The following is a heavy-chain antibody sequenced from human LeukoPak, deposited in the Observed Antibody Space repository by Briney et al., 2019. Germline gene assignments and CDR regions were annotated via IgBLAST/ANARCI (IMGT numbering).Heavy chain of an antibody. CDR2: TRNKANSYTT. D-gene: IGHD3-10*01. J-gene: IGHJ4*02. CDR3: ARDRVTMVRGVNYYFDY. CDR1: GFTLSEHY. V-gene: IGHV3-72*01. Sequence: GGSLRLSCAASGFTLSEHYMDWVRQAPGKGLEWVGLTRNKANSYTTEYAASVKGRFTISRDDSKNSLYLQMNSLRAEDTAVYYCARDRVTMVRGVNYYFDYWGQGTLVTVSS.